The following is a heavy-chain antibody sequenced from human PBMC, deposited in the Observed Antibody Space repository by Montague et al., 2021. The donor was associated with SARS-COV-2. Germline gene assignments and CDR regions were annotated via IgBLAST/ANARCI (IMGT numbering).Heavy chain of an antibody. J-gene: IGHJ3*02. CDR1: GGSIRTNIYY. CDR2: INYSGRT. CDR3: ARRGGVLDAFDN. D-gene: IGHD2-8*01. V-gene: IGHV4-39*01. Sequence: SETLSLTCTVSGGSIRTNIYYWGWLRQPPGQGLDWIVSINYSGRTYSNPSLHSRVTISADTSKNQFSLKLTSVTAADTAVYYCARRGGVLDAFDNWGQGTMVIVSS.